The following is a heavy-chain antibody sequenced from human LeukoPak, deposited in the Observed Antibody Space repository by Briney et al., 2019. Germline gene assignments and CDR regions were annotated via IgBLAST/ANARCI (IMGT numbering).Heavy chain of an antibody. D-gene: IGHD3-3*01. CDR2: IYYSGST. Sequence: PQTLSLTSTVSAGSISSISYYWGWIRQPPGKGLEWIGPIYYSGSTYYNPSLKSRVTISVDTSKNQFSLKLSSVTAADTAVYYCARGGLLEWFINWFDPWGQGTLVTVSS. CDR1: AGSISSISYY. CDR3: ARGGLLEWFINWFDP. V-gene: IGHV4-39*01. J-gene: IGHJ5*02.